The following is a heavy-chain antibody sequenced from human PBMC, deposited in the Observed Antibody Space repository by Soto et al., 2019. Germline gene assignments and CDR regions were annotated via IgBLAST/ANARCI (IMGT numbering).Heavy chain of an antibody. Sequence: GGSLRLSCAASGFTFSAYAMNWVRQAPGKGLEWVSTITDSGGSTYYPDSVKGRFTISRDTPRNTLYLQMNSLRAEDSAVYYCARRVVVATPITYYYYMDVWGKGTTVTVSS. CDR2: ITDSGGST. J-gene: IGHJ6*03. CDR3: ARRVVVATPITYYYYMDV. CDR1: GFTFSAYA. V-gene: IGHV3-23*01. D-gene: IGHD2-15*01.